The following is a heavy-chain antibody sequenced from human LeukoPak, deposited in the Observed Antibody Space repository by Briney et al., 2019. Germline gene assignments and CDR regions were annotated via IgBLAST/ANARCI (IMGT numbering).Heavy chain of an antibody. CDR2: INHSGST. CDR3: ARRVWFGELLGSFDY. J-gene: IGHJ4*02. V-gene: IGHV4-34*01. Sequence: SETLSLTCAVYGGSFSGYYWSWIRQPPGKGLEWIGEINHSGSTNYNPSLKSRVTISVDTSKNQFSLKLSSVTAADTAVYYCARRVWFGELLGSFDYWGQGTLVTVSS. CDR1: GGSFSGYY. D-gene: IGHD3-10*01.